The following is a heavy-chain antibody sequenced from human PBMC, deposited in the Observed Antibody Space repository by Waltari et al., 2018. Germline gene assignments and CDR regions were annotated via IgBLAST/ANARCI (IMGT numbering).Heavy chain of an antibody. Sequence: EVQLLESGGGLAQPGGSLRLSCEGSGFSFSTYAVSWVPQGPGTGLGWVSGISGSAGLSDYADSGKRRCAISRDHAKNTLYLQMTSLRSEDSAVYYCAKGGFMTKVTTNGMDVWGQGTTVTVSS. CDR3: AKGGFMTKVTTNGMDV. CDR2: ISGSAGLS. D-gene: IGHD4-4*01. V-gene: IGHV3-23*01. CDR1: GFSFSTYA. J-gene: IGHJ6*02.